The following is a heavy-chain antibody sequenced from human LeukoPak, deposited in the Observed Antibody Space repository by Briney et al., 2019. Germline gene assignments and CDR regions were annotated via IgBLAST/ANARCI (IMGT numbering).Heavy chain of an antibody. CDR2: IYHSEST. V-gene: IGHV4-38-2*01. D-gene: IGHD1-1*01. CDR3: ARNNWSTYYYYYYMDV. CDR1: GYSISSGYY. J-gene: IGHJ6*03. Sequence: SETLSLTCAVSGYSISSGYYWGWIRQPPGKGLEWIGSIYHSESTYYNPSLKSRVTISVDTSKNQFSLKLSTVTAADTAVYYCARNNWSTYYYYYYMDVWGKGTTVTVSS.